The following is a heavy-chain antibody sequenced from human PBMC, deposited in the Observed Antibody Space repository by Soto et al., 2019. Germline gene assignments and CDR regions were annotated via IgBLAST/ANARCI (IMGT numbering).Heavy chain of an antibody. D-gene: IGHD3-10*01. Sequence: GGSLRLSCAASGVTFCIFGMSWVRQAPGKGLEWFSAITGSGANTYYADSVKGRFTISRDNSQNTLYLRMNSLRAEDTAVYYCAKAQFRFRLTDGDYYYYGMDVWGQGTTVTSP. CDR3: AKAQFRFRLTDGDYYYYGMDV. CDR2: ITGSGANT. CDR1: GVTFCIFG. J-gene: IGHJ6*02. V-gene: IGHV3-23*01.